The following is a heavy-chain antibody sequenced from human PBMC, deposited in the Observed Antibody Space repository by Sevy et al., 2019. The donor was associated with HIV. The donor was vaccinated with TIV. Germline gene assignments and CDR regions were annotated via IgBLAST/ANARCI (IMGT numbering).Heavy chain of an antibody. J-gene: IGHJ3*02. D-gene: IGHD3-10*01. CDR3: AALWFGELQSRGAFYI. CDR2: ISYDGSNK. Sequence: GGSLRLSCAASGFTFSSYGMHWVRQAPGKGLEWVAVISYDGSNKYYADSVKGRFTISRDNSKNTLYLQMNSLRAEDTAVYYCAALWFGELQSRGAFYIWGQGTMVTVSS. V-gene: IGHV3-30*03. CDR1: GFTFSSYG.